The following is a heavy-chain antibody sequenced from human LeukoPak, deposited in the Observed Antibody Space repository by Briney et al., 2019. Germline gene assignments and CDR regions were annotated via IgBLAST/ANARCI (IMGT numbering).Heavy chain of an antibody. D-gene: IGHD2-15*01. V-gene: IGHV3-53*01. CDR1: GFTVSSNY. Sequence: TGGSLRLSCAASGFTVSSNYMSWVRQAPGKGLEWVSVIYSGGSTYYADSVKGRFTISRDNSKNTLYLQMNSLRAEDTAVYYCARDPLSGYFQHWGQGILVTVSS. CDR2: IYSGGST. CDR3: ARDPLSGYFQH. J-gene: IGHJ1*01.